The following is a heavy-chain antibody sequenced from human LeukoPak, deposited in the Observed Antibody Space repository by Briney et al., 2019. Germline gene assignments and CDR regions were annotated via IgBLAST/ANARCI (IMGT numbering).Heavy chain of an antibody. V-gene: IGHV4-39*01. CDR2: IYYSGST. D-gene: IGHD3-3*01. CDR1: GGSISSSSYY. Sequence: SETLSLTCTVSGGSISSSSYYWGWIRQPPGKGLEWIGSIYYSGSTYCNPSLKSRVTISVDTSKNQFSLKLSSVTAADTAVYYCARQGYYDFWSGQHDYWGQGTLVTVSS. CDR3: ARQGYYDFWSGQHDY. J-gene: IGHJ4*02.